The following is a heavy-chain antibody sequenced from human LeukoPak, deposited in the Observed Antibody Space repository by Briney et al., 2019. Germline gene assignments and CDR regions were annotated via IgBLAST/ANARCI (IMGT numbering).Heavy chain of an antibody. J-gene: IGHJ6*03. CDR1: GFTFSSYG. Sequence: PGGSLRLSCAASGFTFSSYGMHWVRQAPGKGLEWVANIKQDGSEKYYVDSVKGRFTISRDNAKNSLYLQMNSLRAEDTAVYYCARVLSGGYCSGGSCDVLSYYMDVWGKGTTVTVSS. CDR3: ARVLSGGYCSGGSCDVLSYYMDV. D-gene: IGHD2-15*01. CDR2: IKQDGSEK. V-gene: IGHV3-7*01.